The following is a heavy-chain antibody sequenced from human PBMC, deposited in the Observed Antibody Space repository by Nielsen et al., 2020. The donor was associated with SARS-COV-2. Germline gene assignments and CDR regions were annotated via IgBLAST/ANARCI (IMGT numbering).Heavy chain of an antibody. Sequence: GESLKISCEASGFNFSQYTMNWVRQAPGQGLEWASSISSYGNYKQYADSVKGRFAISRDNAKSSLYLQMSSLRAEDTGVYYCVRESSTYYIDYWGQGILVTVSS. CDR3: VRESSTYYIDY. J-gene: IGHJ4*02. CDR2: ISSYGNYK. D-gene: IGHD2-15*01. CDR1: GFNFSQYT. V-gene: IGHV3-21*01.